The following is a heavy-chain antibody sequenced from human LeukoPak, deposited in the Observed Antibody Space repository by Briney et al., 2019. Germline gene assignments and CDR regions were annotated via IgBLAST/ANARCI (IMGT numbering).Heavy chain of an antibody. J-gene: IGHJ5*02. D-gene: IGHD6-13*01. CDR3: ARVSSSSWTRGDWFDP. V-gene: IGHV3-21*01. CDR2: ISSSSSYI. Sequence: PGGSLRLSCAASGFTFSSYSMNWVRQAPGKGLEWVSSISSSSSYIYYADSVKGRFTISRDNAKNSLYLQMNSLRAEDTAVYYCARVSSSSWTRGDWFDPWGQGTLLTVSS. CDR1: GFTFSSYS.